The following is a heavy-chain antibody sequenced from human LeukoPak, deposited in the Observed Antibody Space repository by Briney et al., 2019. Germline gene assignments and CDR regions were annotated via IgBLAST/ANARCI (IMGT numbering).Heavy chain of an antibody. CDR2: ISYDGSNK. Sequence: GRSLRLSCAASGFTFSSYAMHWVRQAPGKGLEWVAVISYDGSNKYYADSVKGRFTISRDNSKNTLYLQMNSLRAEDTAVYYCARDKGSRFDYYGTDVWGKGTTVTVSS. V-gene: IGHV3-30*04. J-gene: IGHJ6*04. CDR3: ARDKGSRFDYYGTDV. CDR1: GFTFSSYA. D-gene: IGHD3-10*01.